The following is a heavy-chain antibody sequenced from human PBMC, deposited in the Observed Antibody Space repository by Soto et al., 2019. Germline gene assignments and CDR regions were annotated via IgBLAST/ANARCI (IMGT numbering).Heavy chain of an antibody. CDR2: SSGYNGNT. J-gene: IGHJ4*02. Sequence: QVQLVQSGAEVKKPGASVKVSCKASGYTFTIYGISWVRQAPGQGLEWMGWSSGYNGNTDYAQNLQDRVTLTTDASTSSVYMQLRRRRSDDTAVYYCARVDYYDSSGYYGYWGQGTLITGSS. CDR1: GYTFTIYG. CDR3: ARVDYYDSSGYYGY. D-gene: IGHD3-22*01. V-gene: IGHV1-18*04.